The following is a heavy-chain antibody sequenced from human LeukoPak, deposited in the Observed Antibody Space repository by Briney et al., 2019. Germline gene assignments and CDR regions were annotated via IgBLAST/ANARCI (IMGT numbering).Heavy chain of an antibody. Sequence: GASVKASCKASGYTFTGYYMHWVRQAPGQGLEWMGWINPNSGGTNFAQKFQGRVTMTRDTSISTAYIELSRLRSDDTAVYYCARGVLAGYDSSGYPFYNRFDPWGQGTLVTVSS. CDR2: INPNSGGT. J-gene: IGHJ5*02. V-gene: IGHV1-2*02. D-gene: IGHD3-22*01. CDR3: ARGVLAGYDSSGYPFYNRFDP. CDR1: GYTFTGYY.